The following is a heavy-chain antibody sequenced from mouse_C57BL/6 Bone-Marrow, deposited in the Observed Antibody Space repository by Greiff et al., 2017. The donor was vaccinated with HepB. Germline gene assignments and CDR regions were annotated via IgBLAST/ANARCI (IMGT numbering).Heavy chain of an antibody. D-gene: IGHD1-1*01. CDR1: GYAFSSYW. CDR2: IYPGSGNT. J-gene: IGHJ3*01. V-gene: IGHV1-66*01. CDR3: ARGRYYGSSWFAY. Sequence: QVQLQQSGAELVKPGAPVKISCKASGYAFSSYWMNWVKQRPGQGLEWIGWIYPGSGNTKYNEKFKGKATLTADTSSSTAYMQLSSLTSEDSAVYYCARGRYYGSSWFAYWGQGTLVTVSA.